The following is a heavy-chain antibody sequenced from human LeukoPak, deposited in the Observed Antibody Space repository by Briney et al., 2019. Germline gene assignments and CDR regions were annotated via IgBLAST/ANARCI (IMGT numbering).Heavy chain of an antibody. CDR3: ARGDLRYFDWLSSYGMDV. Sequence: SETLSRTCAVYGGSFSGYYWSWIRQPPGKGLEWIGEINHSGSTNYNPSLKSRVTISVDTSKNQFPLKLSSVTAADTAVYYCARGDLRYFDWLSSYGMDVWGKGTTVTVSS. CDR1: GGSFSGYY. D-gene: IGHD3-9*01. J-gene: IGHJ6*04. CDR2: INHSGST. V-gene: IGHV4-34*01.